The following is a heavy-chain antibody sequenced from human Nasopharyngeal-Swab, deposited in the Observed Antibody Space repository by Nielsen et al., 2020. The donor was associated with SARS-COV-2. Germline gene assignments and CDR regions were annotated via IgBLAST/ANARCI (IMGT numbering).Heavy chain of an antibody. D-gene: IGHD2-8*01. CDR2: IIPMFGTA. V-gene: IGHV1-69*06. CDR1: GDTFSCSA. CDR3: ARAHPRSCTDGVCFRSQVYNWFDP. Sequence: SVKVSCKASGDTFSCSAITWVRQAPGQGLEWMGGIIPMFGTADYAQKFQGRVTITADRSTSTAYMEMNSLRSEDTAVYYCARAHPRSCTDGVCFRSQVYNWFDPWGQGTLVTVSS. J-gene: IGHJ5*02.